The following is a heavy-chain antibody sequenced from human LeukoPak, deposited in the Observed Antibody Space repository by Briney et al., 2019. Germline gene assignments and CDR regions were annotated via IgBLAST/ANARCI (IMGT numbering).Heavy chain of an antibody. CDR3: ARDLVLVDTPGDDFDY. D-gene: IGHD2-8*02. CDR1: GLTFSTYW. V-gene: IGHV3-74*03. CDR2: TNPNSTII. Sequence: GRSMRLSCAASGLTFSTYWTHWVRHAPGDGLVWDARTNPNSTIITYTDSVKGRFAISRDNAKNTVYLQMSSLLAEDTAVYYCARDLVLVDTPGDDFDYWGQGTLVTVSS. J-gene: IGHJ4*02.